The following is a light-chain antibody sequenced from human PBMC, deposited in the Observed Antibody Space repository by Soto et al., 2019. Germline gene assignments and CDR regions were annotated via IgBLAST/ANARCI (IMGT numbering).Light chain of an antibody. V-gene: IGKV3-20*01. Sequence: EIVLTQSPGTLSLSPGERATLSCRASQSVTSSYLAWYRQKPGQAPRLLIYGASSRATDIPDRFSGSGSGTDCTLTISRLEPEDFAVYYCQQYGTSPLTFGPGTKVDIK. CDR3: QQYGTSPLT. CDR2: GAS. J-gene: IGKJ3*01. CDR1: QSVTSSY.